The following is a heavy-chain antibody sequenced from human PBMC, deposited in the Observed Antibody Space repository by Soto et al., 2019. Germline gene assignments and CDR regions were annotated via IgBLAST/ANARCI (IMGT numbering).Heavy chain of an antibody. CDR2: IIPIIGIT. V-gene: IGHV1-69*08. CDR1: GGTFSTYT. CDR3: AGDPDSHYNDSHASSYP. J-gene: IGHJ5*02. Sequence: QVQLVQSGAEVKKPGSSVKVSCKASGGTFSTYTITWVREAPGQGLEWMGRIIPIIGITNYAQKFQGRVTITADKFTGTAYMELTRLRSDDTAVYYCAGDPDSHYNDSHASSYPWGHGTLVTVSS. D-gene: IGHD3-22*01.